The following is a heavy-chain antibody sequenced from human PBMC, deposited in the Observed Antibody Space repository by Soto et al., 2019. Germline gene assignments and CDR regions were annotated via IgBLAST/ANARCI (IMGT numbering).Heavy chain of an antibody. V-gene: IGHV1-69*01. D-gene: IGHD2-15*01. CDR1: GGTFSSYA. Sequence: QVQLVQSGAEVKKPGSSVKVSCKASGGTFSSYAISWVRQAPGQGLEWMGGIIPILGTANYAPKFQGRVTITADESTSTAYMELSSLRSEDTAVYHCASNKNVVVVAAAELYEDYGMGVWVQGATETVSS. CDR3: ASNKNVVVVAAAELYEDYGMGV. J-gene: IGHJ6*02. CDR2: IIPILGTA.